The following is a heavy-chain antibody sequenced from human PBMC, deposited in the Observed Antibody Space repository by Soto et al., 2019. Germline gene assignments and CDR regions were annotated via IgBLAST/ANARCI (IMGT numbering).Heavy chain of an antibody. CDR1: GFTFSSYA. V-gene: IGHV3-23*01. Sequence: GGSLRLSCAASGFTFSSYAMSWVRQAPGKGLEWVSAISGSGGSTYYADSVKGRFTISRDNSKNTLYLQMNSLRAEDTAVYYCAKTFKVSHVYNWSQNDYWGQGTLVTVSS. D-gene: IGHD1-20*01. J-gene: IGHJ4*02. CDR3: AKTFKVSHVYNWSQNDY. CDR2: ISGSGGST.